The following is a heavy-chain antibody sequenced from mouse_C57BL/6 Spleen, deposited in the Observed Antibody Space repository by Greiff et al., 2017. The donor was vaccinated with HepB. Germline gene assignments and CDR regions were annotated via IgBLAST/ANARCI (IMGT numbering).Heavy chain of an antibody. V-gene: IGHV1-76*01. CDR1: GYTFTDYY. Sequence: QVQLQQSGAELVRPGASVKLSCKASGYTFTDYYINWVKQRPGQGLEWIARIYPGSGNTYYNEKFKGKATLTAEKSSSTAYMQLSSLTSEDSAVYFCARTYDYDVDYYYAIDYWGQGTSVTVSS. J-gene: IGHJ4*01. D-gene: IGHD2-4*01. CDR3: ARTYDYDVDYYYAIDY. CDR2: IYPGSGNT.